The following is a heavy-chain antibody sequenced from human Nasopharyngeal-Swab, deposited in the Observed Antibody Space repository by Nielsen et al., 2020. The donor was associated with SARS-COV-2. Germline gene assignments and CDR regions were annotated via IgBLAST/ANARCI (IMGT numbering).Heavy chain of an antibody. CDR3: ARHYDYVWGSYRPFDY. J-gene: IGHJ4*02. CDR2: IKQDGSEK. V-gene: IGHV3-7*01. CDR1: GFTFSSYR. D-gene: IGHD3-16*02. Sequence: GESLKISCAASGFTFSSYRMSWVRQAPGKGLEWVVNIKQDGSEKYYVDSVKGRFTISRDNAKNSLYLQMNSLRAEDTAVYYCARHYDYVWGSYRPFDYWGQGTLVTVSS.